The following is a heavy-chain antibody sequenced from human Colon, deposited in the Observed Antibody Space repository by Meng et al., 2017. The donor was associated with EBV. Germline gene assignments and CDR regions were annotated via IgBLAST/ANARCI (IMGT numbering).Heavy chain of an antibody. D-gene: IGHD3-10*01. V-gene: IGHV4-39*07. CDR1: GGSITNGSYY. CDR2: IYYSGNT. J-gene: IGHJ5*02. CDR3: ATTKYDSGSYNWFDP. Sequence: QLQLQESGPGLGKPSGTLSLTCTVSGGSITNGSYYWGWIRQPPGKGLEWIGNIYYSGNTYYNPSLKSRVTISVDTSKNQFSLKLSSVTAADTALYYCATTKYDSGSYNWFDPWGQGTLVTVSS.